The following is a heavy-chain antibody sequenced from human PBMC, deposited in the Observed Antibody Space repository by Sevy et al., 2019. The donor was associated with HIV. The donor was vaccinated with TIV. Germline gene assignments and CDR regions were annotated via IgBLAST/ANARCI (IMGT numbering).Heavy chain of an antibody. D-gene: IGHD2-2*01. V-gene: IGHV3-13*01. CDR1: GFTFSSYD. CDR3: ARGTGIVVVPALDV. J-gene: IGHJ6*02. Sequence: GGSLRLSCAASGFTFSSYDMHWVRQATEKGLEWVSAIGTAGDTYYPGSVKGRFTISRENAKNSLYLQMNSLRAGDTAVYYCARGTGIVVVPALDVWGQGTTVTVSS. CDR2: IGTAGDT.